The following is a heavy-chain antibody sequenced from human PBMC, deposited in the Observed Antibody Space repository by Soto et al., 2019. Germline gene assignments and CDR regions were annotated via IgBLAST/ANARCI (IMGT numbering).Heavy chain of an antibody. J-gene: IGHJ4*02. CDR3: ARELYGDYGVDY. Sequence: GSLRLSCAASGFTFNNFNMNWVRQAPGKGLEWVSYITSSSSTIYYADSVKGRFTISRDNAKNSLYLQVNSLRAEDTAVYYCARELYGDYGVDYWGQGTLVTVSS. CDR1: GFTFNNFN. D-gene: IGHD4-17*01. CDR2: ITSSSSTI. V-gene: IGHV3-48*01.